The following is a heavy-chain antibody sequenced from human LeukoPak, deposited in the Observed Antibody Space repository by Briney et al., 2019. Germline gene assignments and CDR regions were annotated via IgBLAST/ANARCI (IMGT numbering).Heavy chain of an antibody. CDR1: GFTFSSYS. J-gene: IGHJ4*02. V-gene: IGHV3-21*04. Sequence: PGGSLRLSCAASGFTFSSYSMNWVRQAPGKGLEWVSSISSSSSYIYYADSVKGRFTISRDNAKNTLYLQMSSLRGEDTAVYYCAKRGAYDSSGYCLDFWGLGTLVTVSS. CDR3: AKRGAYDSSGYCLDF. CDR2: ISSSSSYI. D-gene: IGHD3-22*01.